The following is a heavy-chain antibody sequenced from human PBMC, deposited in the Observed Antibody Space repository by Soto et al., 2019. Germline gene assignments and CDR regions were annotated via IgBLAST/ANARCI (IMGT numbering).Heavy chain of an antibody. CDR3: ARDQSKYYYGMDV. CDR1: GGSISSGGYY. CDR2: IYYSGST. Sequence: SETLSLTCTVSGGSISSGGYYWSWIRQHPGKGLEWIGYIYYSGSTYCNPSLKSRVTISVDTSKNQFSLKLSSVTAADTAVYYCARDQSKYYYGMDVWGQGTTVTVS. J-gene: IGHJ6*02. V-gene: IGHV4-31*03.